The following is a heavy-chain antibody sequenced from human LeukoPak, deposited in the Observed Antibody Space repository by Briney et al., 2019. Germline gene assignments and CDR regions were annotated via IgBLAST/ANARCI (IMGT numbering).Heavy chain of an antibody. D-gene: IGHD3-10*01. J-gene: IGHJ6*03. V-gene: IGHV4-38-2*02. Sequence: SETLSLTCTVSGYSISSGYYWGWVRQPPGKGLEWIGEIYHSGSTNYNPSLKSRVTISVDKSKNQFSLKLSSVTAADTAVYYCARRGPTMVRGVRNYMDVWGKGTTVTISS. CDR3: ARRGPTMVRGVRNYMDV. CDR1: GYSISSGYY. CDR2: IYHSGST.